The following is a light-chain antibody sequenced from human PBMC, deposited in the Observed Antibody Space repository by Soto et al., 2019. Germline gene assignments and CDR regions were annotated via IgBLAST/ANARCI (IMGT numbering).Light chain of an antibody. CDR1: QGVSSN. J-gene: IGKJ1*01. Sequence: IVMTQSPATLSVSPGERATLSCRASQGVSSNLAWYQQKPGQAPRLLIYGASTRATGIPARFSGSGSGTEFTLTISSLQSEDFAVYYCQQYKTFGQGTKVDIK. CDR2: GAS. CDR3: QQYKT. V-gene: IGKV3-15*01.